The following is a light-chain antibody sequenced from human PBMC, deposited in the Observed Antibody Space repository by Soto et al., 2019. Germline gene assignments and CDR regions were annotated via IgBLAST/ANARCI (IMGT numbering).Light chain of an antibody. Sequence: QSALTQPRSVSGSPGQSVTVSCTGTSSDVGGYNFVSWFQQHPGKAPKLIIYDVTERPSGVPDRFSGSKSGNTASLTISGLQAEDEADYYCCSYAGPYAVVFGGGTKLTVL. J-gene: IGLJ2*01. CDR3: CSYAGPYAVV. CDR1: SSDVGGYNF. V-gene: IGLV2-11*01. CDR2: DVT.